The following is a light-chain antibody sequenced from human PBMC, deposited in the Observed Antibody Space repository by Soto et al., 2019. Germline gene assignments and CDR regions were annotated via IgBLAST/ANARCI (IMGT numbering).Light chain of an antibody. CDR2: DAS. CDR3: QQRCNWPLT. V-gene: IGKV3-11*01. J-gene: IGKJ4*01. Sequence: EIVLTQSPATLSLSPGERATRSCRASQSVSSYLAWYQQKPGQAPRLLIYDASNRATGIPARFSGSGSGTDFTLTISSLEPEDFAVYYCQQRCNWPLTFGGGTKVEIK. CDR1: QSVSSY.